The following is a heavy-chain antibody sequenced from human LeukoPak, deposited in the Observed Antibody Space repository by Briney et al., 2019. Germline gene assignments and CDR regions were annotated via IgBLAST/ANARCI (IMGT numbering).Heavy chain of an antibody. J-gene: IGHJ4*02. D-gene: IGHD3-3*01. CDR1: EFIISNNY. V-gene: IGHV3-66*01. CDR3: ARSIYGPFDS. Sequence: PGGSLRLSCAASEFIISNNYMSWVRQAPGEGLEWVSVIYSDDRTFYADSVKGRFTISRDSSKNILYIQMNSLRAEDTAVYYCARSIYGPFDSWGQGTLVTVSS. CDR2: IYSDDRT.